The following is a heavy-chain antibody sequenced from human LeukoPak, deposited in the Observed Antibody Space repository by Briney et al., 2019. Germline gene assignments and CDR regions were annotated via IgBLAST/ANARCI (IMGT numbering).Heavy chain of an antibody. CDR2: IYYSGST. V-gene: IGHV4-39*07. CDR3: ARGRGGYSGYDDAFDI. J-gene: IGHJ3*02. CDR1: GGSISSSSYY. D-gene: IGHD5-12*01. Sequence: PSETLSLTCTVSGGSISSSSYYWGWIRQPPGKGLEWIGSIYYSGSTYYNPSLKSRVTISVDTSKNQFSLKLSSVTAADTAVYYCARGRGGYSGYDDAFDIWGQGTMVTVSS.